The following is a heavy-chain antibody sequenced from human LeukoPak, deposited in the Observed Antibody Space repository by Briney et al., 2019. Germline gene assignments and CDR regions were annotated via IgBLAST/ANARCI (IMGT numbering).Heavy chain of an antibody. D-gene: IGHD3-22*01. J-gene: IGHJ4*02. CDR3: ARGDYYDSSGYYLPRY. V-gene: IGHV4-59*01. Sequence: PSETLSLTCTVSGGSISSYYWTWIRQPPGKGLGWIGYIFYGGSTTYNPSLKSRVSISVDTSQNQFSLKLSSVTAADTAVYYCARGDYYDSSGYYLPRYWGQGTLVTVSS. CDR2: IFYGGST. CDR1: GGSISSYY.